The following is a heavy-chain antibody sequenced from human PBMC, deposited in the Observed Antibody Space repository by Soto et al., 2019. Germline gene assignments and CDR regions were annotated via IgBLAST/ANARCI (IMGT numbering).Heavy chain of an antibody. V-gene: IGHV3-53*01. D-gene: IGHD2-2*01. CDR1: GFTVTSGY. Sequence: GGSLRLSCAASGFTVTSGYMNWVRQAPGKGLECVSIIYSGGDTFYADSVKGRFTISRDNSKNTLYLQMNSLRVEDTAVYYCARRCSSCRGMDVWGQGTTVTVSS. CDR3: ARRCSSCRGMDV. CDR2: IYSGGDT. J-gene: IGHJ6*02.